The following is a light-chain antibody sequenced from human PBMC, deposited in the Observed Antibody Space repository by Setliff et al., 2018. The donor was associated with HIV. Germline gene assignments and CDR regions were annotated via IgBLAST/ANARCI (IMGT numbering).Light chain of an antibody. V-gene: IGKV1-39*01. CDR3: QHAFGGPRT. CDR2: GSS. J-gene: IGKJ1*01. CDR1: QSISDS. Sequence: DIQMTQSPSSLSASVGDRVTITCRAGQSISDSLNWYQHKPGKAPKVLIYGSSNLQSGVPSRFSGSGSGTDFTLTITNLQPEDFATYYCQHAFGGPRTFGQGTKVDIK.